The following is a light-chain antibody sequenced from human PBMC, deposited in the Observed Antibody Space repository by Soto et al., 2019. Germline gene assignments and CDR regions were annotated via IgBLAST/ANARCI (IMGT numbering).Light chain of an antibody. CDR2: GAS. V-gene: IGKV3-20*01. Sequence: EIVMTQSPATLSLSPGDRATLSCRASQSVGGNVAWYQQKPGQAPRLLIYGASTRATCIPDRFSGGGSGTDFTLTISRLEPEDFAVYFCHQYGDSPQTFGQGTKVDIK. J-gene: IGKJ1*01. CDR3: HQYGDSPQT. CDR1: QSVGGN.